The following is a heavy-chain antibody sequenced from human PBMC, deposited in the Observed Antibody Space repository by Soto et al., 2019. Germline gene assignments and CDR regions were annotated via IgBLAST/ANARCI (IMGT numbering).Heavy chain of an antibody. CDR2: ISYDGSNK. CDR1: GFTFSSYA. CDR3: ARDPSIAVAGTMSYYFDY. Sequence: GGSLRLSCAASGFTFSSYAMHWVRQAPGRGLEWVAVISYDGSNKYYADSVKGRFTISRDNSKNTLYLQMNGLRAEDTAVYYCARDPSIAVAGTMSYYFDYWGQGTLVTVSS. V-gene: IGHV3-30-3*01. D-gene: IGHD6-19*01. J-gene: IGHJ4*02.